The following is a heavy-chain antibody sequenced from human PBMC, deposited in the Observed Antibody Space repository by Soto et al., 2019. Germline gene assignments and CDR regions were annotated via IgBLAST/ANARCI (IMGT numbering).Heavy chain of an antibody. D-gene: IGHD4-17*01. CDR2: IKQDASEK. Sequence: EVQLVESGGGLVQPGGSLRLSCAASGFTFSSYWMSWVRQAPGKGLEWVANIKQDASEKWYVDSVKGRFTISRDNAKNSLHLQMNSLRAEDTAVYYCAKATVTDSLFDNWGQGALVTVSS. V-gene: IGHV3-7*01. CDR1: GFTFSSYW. J-gene: IGHJ4*02. CDR3: AKATVTDSLFDN.